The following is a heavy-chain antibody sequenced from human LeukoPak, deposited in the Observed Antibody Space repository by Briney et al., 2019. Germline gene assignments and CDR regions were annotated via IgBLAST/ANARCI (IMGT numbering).Heavy chain of an antibody. Sequence: GESLKISCKASGYSFTSFWIGWVRQMPGKGLEWVGIIHPGDSETRYSPSFQGQVTILADKSINTAYLQWSSLKASDTAMYYCARKTPGGPIDYWGQGTLVTVSA. CDR3: ARKTPGGPIDY. D-gene: IGHD3-16*01. J-gene: IGHJ4*02. V-gene: IGHV5-51*01. CDR2: IHPGDSET. CDR1: GYSFTSFW.